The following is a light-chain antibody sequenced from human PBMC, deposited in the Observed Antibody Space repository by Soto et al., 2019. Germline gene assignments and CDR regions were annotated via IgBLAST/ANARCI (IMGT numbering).Light chain of an antibody. V-gene: IGKV1-5*03. CDR3: QPYHSYPWT. CDR1: QSVNNG. Sequence: DIQMTQSPSILSASVGDRVTITCRTSQSVNNGLAWYQQRPGKAPTLLIYKASSLQIEVPSRFSGSGSGTEFTLTLSSLQPDDFAAYYCQPYHSYPWTFGQGTKVDIK. J-gene: IGKJ1*01. CDR2: KAS.